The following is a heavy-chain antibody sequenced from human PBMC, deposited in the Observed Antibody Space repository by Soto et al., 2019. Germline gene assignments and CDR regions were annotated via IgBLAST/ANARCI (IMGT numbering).Heavy chain of an antibody. D-gene: IGHD6-6*01. J-gene: IGHJ3*02. CDR3: ARDSSPLYSSSRNDAFDI. V-gene: IGHV3-33*01. Sequence: GGSLRLSCAASGFTFSSYGMHWVRQAPGKGLEWVAVIWYDGSNKYYADSVKGRFTISRDNSKNTLYLQMNSLRAEDTAVYYCARDSSPLYSSSRNDAFDIWGQGTMVTVSS. CDR1: GFTFSSYG. CDR2: IWYDGSNK.